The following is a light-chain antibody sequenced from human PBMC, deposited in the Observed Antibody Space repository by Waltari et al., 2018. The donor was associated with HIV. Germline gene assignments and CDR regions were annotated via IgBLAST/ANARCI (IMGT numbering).Light chain of an antibody. J-gene: IGLJ3*02. Sequence: QSVLTQPPSASGTPGQRVTIPCSGSSPNTGSDFVYWYQQLPGTAPKRLIYSNDQRPSGFPDRFSGSKSGTSASLAISGLRSEDEADYYCTTWDSSVTAWVFGGGTKLTVL. CDR1: SPNTGSDF. CDR3: TTWDSSVTAWV. CDR2: SND. V-gene: IGLV1-47*02.